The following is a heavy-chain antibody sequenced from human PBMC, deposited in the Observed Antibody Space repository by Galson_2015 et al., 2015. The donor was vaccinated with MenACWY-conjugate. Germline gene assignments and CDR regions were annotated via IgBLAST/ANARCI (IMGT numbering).Heavy chain of an antibody. J-gene: IGHJ4*02. D-gene: IGHD6-19*01. Sequence: ETLSLTCTVSGAFDTSNYYWGWIRQPPGKELEWIGSSHHSGSAYYNPSLQSRVSTSVDTSKKQLFLKLSSLTAADTALYYCARKSGWPNFFDYWGQGILVTVSS. CDR1: GAFDTSNYY. CDR2: SHHSGSA. V-gene: IGHV4-39*01. CDR3: ARKSGWPNFFDY.